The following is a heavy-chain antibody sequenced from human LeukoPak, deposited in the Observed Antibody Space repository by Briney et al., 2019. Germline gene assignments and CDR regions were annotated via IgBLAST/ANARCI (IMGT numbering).Heavy chain of an antibody. CDR1: GFILSDYY. CDR2: INHSGST. CDR3: ARGVYYYGMDV. Sequence: LRLSCAASGFILSDYYMSWIRQPPGKGLEWIGGINHSGSTNYNPSLKSRVTISVDTSKNQFSLKLSSVTAADTAVYYCARGVYYYGMDVWGQGTTVTVSS. J-gene: IGHJ6*02. V-gene: IGHV4-34*01.